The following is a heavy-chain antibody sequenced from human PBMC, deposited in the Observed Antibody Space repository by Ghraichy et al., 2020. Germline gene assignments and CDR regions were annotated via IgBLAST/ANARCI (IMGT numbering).Heavy chain of an antibody. CDR1: GGSFSGYY. V-gene: IGHV4-34*01. Sequence: SETLSLTCAVYGGSFSGYYWSWIRQPPGKGLEWIGEINHSGSTNYNPSLKSRVTISVDTSKNQFSLKLSSVTAADTAVYYCARGIGLPDPWGQGTLVTVSS. J-gene: IGHJ5*02. CDR2: INHSGST. D-gene: IGHD3-16*02. CDR3: ARGIGLPDP.